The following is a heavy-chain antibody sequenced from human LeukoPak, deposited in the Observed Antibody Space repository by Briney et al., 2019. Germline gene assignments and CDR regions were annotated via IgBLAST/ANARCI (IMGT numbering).Heavy chain of an antibody. J-gene: IGHJ3*02. CDR1: GFTFSASW. Sequence: GGSLRLSCTASGFTFSASWMTWVRQLPGKGLEWSANINPDGSATGYVDSVKGRFTVSRNNAEDSLYLQMDGLRAEDTAVYYCARDPLNGALDIWGQGTLVTVSS. CDR3: ARDPLNGALDI. V-gene: IGHV3-7*01. CDR2: INPDGSAT.